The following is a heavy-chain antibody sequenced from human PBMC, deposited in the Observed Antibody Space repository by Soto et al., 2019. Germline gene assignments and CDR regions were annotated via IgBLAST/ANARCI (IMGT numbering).Heavy chain of an antibody. D-gene: IGHD5-18*01. CDR2: INAGNGNT. CDR1: GYAFTWFS. CDR3: ARDPLWGTAMVLWYFDX. J-gene: IGHJ2*01. V-gene: IGHV1-3*01. Sequence: VASVKVSCKASGYAFTWFSIHWVRQAPGQRLEWMGWINAGNGNTKYSQKFQGRVTFTRDTSANTAYMELSSLISEDTAVYYCARDPLWGTAMVLWYFDXWGRGTLVTVSS.